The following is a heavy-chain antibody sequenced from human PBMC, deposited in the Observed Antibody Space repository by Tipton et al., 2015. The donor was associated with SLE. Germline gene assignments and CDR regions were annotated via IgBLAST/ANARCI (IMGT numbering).Heavy chain of an antibody. CDR2: INHSGST. CDR1: GGSFSGYY. CDR3: ARNYGSLNWHFDL. D-gene: IGHD4-17*01. V-gene: IGHV4-34*01. Sequence: TLSLTCAVYGGSFSGYYWSWIRQPPGKGLEWIGEINHSGSTNYNPSLKSRVTISVDTSKNQFSLKLSSVTAADTAVYYCARNYGSLNWHFDLWGRGTLVTVSS. J-gene: IGHJ2*01.